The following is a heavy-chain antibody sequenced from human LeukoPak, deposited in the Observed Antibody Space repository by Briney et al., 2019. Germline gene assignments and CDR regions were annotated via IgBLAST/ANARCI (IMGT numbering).Heavy chain of an antibody. Sequence: PSETLSLTCTVSGGSISSYYWSWIRQPPGKGLEWIGYIYYTGSTNYNPSLKSRVTISLDTSKNQFSLKLSSVTAADTAVYYCARQRGYWSGDFDIWGQGTMVTVSS. D-gene: IGHD2-15*01. J-gene: IGHJ3*02. CDR2: IYYTGST. CDR3: ARQRGYWSGDFDI. V-gene: IGHV4-59*01. CDR1: GGSISSYY.